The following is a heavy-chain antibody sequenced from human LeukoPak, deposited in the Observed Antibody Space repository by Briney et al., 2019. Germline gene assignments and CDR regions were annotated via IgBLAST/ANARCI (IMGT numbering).Heavy chain of an antibody. Sequence: ASVKVSFKASGYTFTSYYMHWVRQAPGQGLEWMGIINPSGGSTSYAQKFQGRVTMTRDTSTSTVYMELSSLRSEDTAVYYCARGPYIVVVPAAMLLPDYWGQGTLVTVSS. CDR2: INPSGGST. V-gene: IGHV1-46*01. CDR1: GYTFTSYY. D-gene: IGHD2-2*01. CDR3: ARGPYIVVVPAAMLLPDY. J-gene: IGHJ4*02.